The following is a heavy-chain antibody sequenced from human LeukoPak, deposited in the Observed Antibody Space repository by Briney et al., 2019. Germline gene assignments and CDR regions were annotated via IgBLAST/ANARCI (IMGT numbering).Heavy chain of an antibody. D-gene: IGHD3-9*01. J-gene: IGHJ4*02. CDR1: GFTFNNVW. V-gene: IGHV3-15*01. CDR3: TKQDDILTGYPFDN. Sequence: GGSLRLSCAASGFTFNNVWMGWVRQAPGKGLEWVGRIKSQTDGGTTDYAAPVKGRFSISRDDSKDTVYVQMNSLKTEDTGVYYCTKQDDILTGYPFDNWGQGTLVTVAS. CDR2: IKSQTDGGTT.